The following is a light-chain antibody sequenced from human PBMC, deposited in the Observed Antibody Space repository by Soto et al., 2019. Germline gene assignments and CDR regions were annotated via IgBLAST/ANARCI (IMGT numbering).Light chain of an antibody. Sequence: QSALTQPPSASGSPGQSVTISCTGTSSDVGGYNYVSWYQQHPGKATKLMIYEVSKRPSGVPHRFSGSKSGNTASLTVSGLQAEDEADYYCSSYAGSNNSPCVFGTGTKVTVL. J-gene: IGLJ1*01. CDR2: EVS. V-gene: IGLV2-8*01. CDR1: SSDVGGYNY. CDR3: SSYAGSNNSPCV.